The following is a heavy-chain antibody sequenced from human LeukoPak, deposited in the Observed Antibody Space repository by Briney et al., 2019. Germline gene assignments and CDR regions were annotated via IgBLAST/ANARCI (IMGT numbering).Heavy chain of an antibody. CDR2: ISAYNGNT. CDR3: ARDPIAAADSYYYYYGMDV. CDR1: GYTFTSYG. Sequence: ASVKVSCKSSGYTFTSYGISWVRQAPGQGLEWMGWISAYNGNTNYAQKLQGRVTMTTDTSTSTAYMELRSLRSDDTAVYYCARDPIAAADSYYYYYGMDVWGQGTTVTVSS. J-gene: IGHJ6*02. D-gene: IGHD6-13*01. V-gene: IGHV1-18*01.